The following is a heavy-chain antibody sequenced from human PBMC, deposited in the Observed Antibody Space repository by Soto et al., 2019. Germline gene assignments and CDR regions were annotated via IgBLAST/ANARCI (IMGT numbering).Heavy chain of an antibody. V-gene: IGHV4-30-4*01. CDR2: IFNSGST. Sequence: QVQLQESGPGLVKPSETLSLTCTASGGSISGGVHSWSWIRQPPGKGLEWIGHIFNSGSTYYNPSAKSRLTISVDTSKNQFSLRLSSVTAADTAVYYCAREIMPLTNDWYFDLWGRGTLVTVSS. J-gene: IGHJ2*01. CDR1: GGSISGGVHS. D-gene: IGHD2-8*01. CDR3: AREIMPLTNDWYFDL.